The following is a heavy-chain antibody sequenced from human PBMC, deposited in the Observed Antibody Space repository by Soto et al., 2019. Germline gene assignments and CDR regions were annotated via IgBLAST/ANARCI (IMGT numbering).Heavy chain of an antibody. V-gene: IGHV4-34*01. Sequence: QVQLQQWGAGLLKPSETLSLTCAVYGGSFSGYYWSWIRQPPGKGLEWIGEINHSGSTNYNPSLKSRVTISVDTSKNQFSLKLSSVTAADTAVYYCARDGLRNDCSGGSCYPSGYYYYYYMDVWGKGTTVTVSS. D-gene: IGHD2-15*01. CDR1: GGSFSGYY. CDR2: INHSGST. J-gene: IGHJ6*03. CDR3: ARDGLRNDCSGGSCYPSGYYYYYYMDV.